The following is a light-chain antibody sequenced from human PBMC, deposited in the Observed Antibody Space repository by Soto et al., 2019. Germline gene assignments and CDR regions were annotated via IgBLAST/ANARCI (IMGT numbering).Light chain of an antibody. Sequence: DIVMTQSPLSLPVTPGEPASISCRSSQSLLHSNGYNYLDWYMQKPGQSPHLLIYLGSNRASGVPDRFSGSGSGTDFTLKISRVEAEDVGVYYCMQALQTPLTFGGGTKVDSK. CDR1: QSLLHSNGYNY. CDR3: MQALQTPLT. V-gene: IGKV2-28*01. CDR2: LGS. J-gene: IGKJ4*01.